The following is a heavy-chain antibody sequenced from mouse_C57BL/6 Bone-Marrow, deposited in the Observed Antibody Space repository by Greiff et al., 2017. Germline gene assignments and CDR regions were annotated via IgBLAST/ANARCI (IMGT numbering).Heavy chain of an antibody. D-gene: IGHD2-2*01. Sequence: VPLQQPGAELVKPGASVQLSCKASGYTFTSYWMHWVKQRPGRGLEWIGRIDPNSGGTKYNEKFKSKATLTVANPSSTAYMLLSSLTSEDSAVYYRARGLMRNDYGGQGTTRTVS. J-gene: IGHJ2*01. CDR1: GYTFTSYW. CDR2: IDPNSGGT. V-gene: IGHV1-72*01. CDR3: ARGLMRNDY.